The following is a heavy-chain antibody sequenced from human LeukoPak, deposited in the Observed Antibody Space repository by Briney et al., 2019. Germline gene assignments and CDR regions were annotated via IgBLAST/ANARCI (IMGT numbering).Heavy chain of an antibody. D-gene: IGHD5-18*01. CDR2: INEDGSDK. J-gene: IGHJ4*02. CDR1: GFMFSDYW. V-gene: IGHV3-7*01. CDR3: ARDAAYGYDRFDY. Sequence: PGGSLRLSCAASGFMFSDYWMAWGRQAPGKGLEWLANINEDGSDKNYVASEKGRFTISRDNAKKSLYLQMNSLRGEDTAVYYCARDAAYGYDRFDYWGQGTQVTVSS.